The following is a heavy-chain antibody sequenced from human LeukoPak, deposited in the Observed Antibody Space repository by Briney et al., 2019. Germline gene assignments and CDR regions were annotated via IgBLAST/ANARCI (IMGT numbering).Heavy chain of an antibody. D-gene: IGHD3-10*01. V-gene: IGHV3-30*01. CDR3: ARDWGVRGAYMDV. CDR1: GFTFSSYA. CDR2: ISYDGSNK. Sequence: TGGSLRLSCAASGFTFSSYAMHWVRQAPGKGLEWVAVISYDGSNKYYADSVKGRFTISRDNSKNTLYLQMNSLRAEDTAVYYCARDWGVRGAYMDVWGKGTTVTVSS. J-gene: IGHJ6*03.